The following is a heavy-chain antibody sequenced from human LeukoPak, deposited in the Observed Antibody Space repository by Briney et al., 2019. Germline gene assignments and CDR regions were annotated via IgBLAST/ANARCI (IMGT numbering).Heavy chain of an antibody. CDR3: ARAAATLDGGFDP. CDR2: ISSSSSYI. D-gene: IGHD1-26*01. CDR1: GFTFSSYS. Sequence: NPGGSLRLSCAASGFTFSSYSMNWVRQAPGKGLEWVSPISSSSSYIYYADSVKGRFTISRDNAKNSLYLQMNSLRAEDTAVYYCARAAATLDGGFDPWGQGTLVTVSS. V-gene: IGHV3-21*01. J-gene: IGHJ5*02.